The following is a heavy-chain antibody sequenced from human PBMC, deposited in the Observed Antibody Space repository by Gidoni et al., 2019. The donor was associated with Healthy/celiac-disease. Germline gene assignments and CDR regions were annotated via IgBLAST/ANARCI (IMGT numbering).Heavy chain of an antibody. V-gene: IGHV3-73*02. CDR3: TRGGYNPFDY. Sequence: EVQLVESGGGLVQPGGSLKLSCAASGFTFSGSAMHWVRQASGKGLEWVGRIRSKANSYATAYAASVKGRFTISRDDSKNTAYLQMNSLKTEDTAVYYCTRGGYNPFDYWGQGTLVTVSS. CDR1: GFTFSGSA. D-gene: IGHD1-1*01. CDR2: IRSKANSYAT. J-gene: IGHJ4*02.